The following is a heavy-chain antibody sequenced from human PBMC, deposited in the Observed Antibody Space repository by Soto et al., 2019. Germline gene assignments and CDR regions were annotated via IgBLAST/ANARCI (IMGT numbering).Heavy chain of an antibody. J-gene: IGHJ1*01. CDR3: ARGNNNWNRYFQH. D-gene: IGHD1-20*01. CDR2: INAGNGNT. CDR1: GYTFTSYA. Sequence: QVQLVQSGAEVKKPGASVKVSCKASGYTFTSYAMHWVRQAPGQRLEWVGWINAGNGNTKYSQKFQGRVTITRDTSASTAYMELSSLRSEDMAVYYCARGNNNWNRYFQHWGQGTLVTVSS. V-gene: IGHV1-3*01.